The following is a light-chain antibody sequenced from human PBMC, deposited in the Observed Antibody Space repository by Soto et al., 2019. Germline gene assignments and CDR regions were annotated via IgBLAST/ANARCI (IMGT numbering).Light chain of an antibody. CDR3: QKRVNWPPT. V-gene: IGKV3-11*01. CDR1: QSVSRR. J-gene: IGKJ4*01. Sequence: EVVLTQSPGTLSLSPGGRATLSCRASQSVSRRLAWYQQRPGQSPRLLFFDASNRVTGVPARFSAGGSGTDFTLIISNLEPEDFAVYYCQKRVNWPPTFGGGTKVDIK. CDR2: DAS.